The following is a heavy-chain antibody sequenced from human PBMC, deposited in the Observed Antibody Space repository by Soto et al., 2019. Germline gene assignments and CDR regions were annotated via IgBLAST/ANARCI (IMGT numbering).Heavy chain of an antibody. CDR3: AKDEATEVTNELDY. D-gene: IGHD4-17*01. Sequence: GGSLRLSCAASGFTFATYTMSWVLQAPWKGLEWVSAITGSGDRTYYADSVKGRFTISRDNSKNTLYLQMNSLRAEDTAVYYCAKDEATEVTNELDYWGQGTLVTFSS. CDR1: GFTFATYT. J-gene: IGHJ4*02. CDR2: ITGSGDRT. V-gene: IGHV3-23*01.